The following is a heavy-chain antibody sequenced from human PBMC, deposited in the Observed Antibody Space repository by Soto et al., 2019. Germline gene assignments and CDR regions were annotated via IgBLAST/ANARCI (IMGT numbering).Heavy chain of an antibody. V-gene: IGHV1-69*01. CDR1: GGTLSSYV. J-gene: IGHJ6*02. CDR2: IIPVFGTV. D-gene: IGHD5-18*01. Sequence: QVQLVQSGAEVKKPGSSVKVSCKASGGTLSSYVISWVRQAPGQGLEWMGGIIPVFGTVNYAQKFQGRVTIPADESTTTAYMELRSLRSEDAAVYYCARAQRIQLWASGMDVWGQGTTVTVSS. CDR3: ARAQRIQLWASGMDV.